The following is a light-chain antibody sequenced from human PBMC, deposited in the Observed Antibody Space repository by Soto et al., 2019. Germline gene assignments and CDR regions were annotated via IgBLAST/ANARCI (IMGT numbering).Light chain of an antibody. Sequence: EVVMRQSPATLSVSPGECATLSCRASQGIGDTLAWYQHKPGQAPRLLIYDASNRATGIPVRFSGSGSGTDYTLTITNLEPEDFAIYYCQQRSNWPWTFGQGTKVDIK. V-gene: IGKV3D-11*01. J-gene: IGKJ1*01. CDR1: QGIGDT. CDR3: QQRSNWPWT. CDR2: DAS.